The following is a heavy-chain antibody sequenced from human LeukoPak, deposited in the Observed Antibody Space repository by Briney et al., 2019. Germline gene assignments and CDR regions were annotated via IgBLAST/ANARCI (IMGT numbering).Heavy chain of an antibody. CDR1: GVSISTYY. V-gene: IGHV4-59*08. J-gene: IGHJ4*02. CDR3: ARLPHMPVAGQDFAY. Sequence: SETLSLTCTVSGVSISTYYWSWIRQTPGKGLEWIGYISYSGSKKYNPSLKSRVTLSVDMSKNQFSLKLSSVTAADSATYYRARLPHMPVAGQDFAYWGQGTLVTVSS. D-gene: IGHD6-19*01. CDR2: ISYSGSK.